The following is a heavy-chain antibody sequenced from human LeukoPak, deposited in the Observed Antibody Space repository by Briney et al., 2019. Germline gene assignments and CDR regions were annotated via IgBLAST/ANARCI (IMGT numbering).Heavy chain of an antibody. CDR3: AREGVSTVTSILVVISFDY. CDR2: ISWNSGSI. J-gene: IGHJ4*02. V-gene: IGHV3-9*01. D-gene: IGHD3-22*01. Sequence: GRSLRLSCAASGFTFDDYAMHWVRQAPGKGLEWVSGISWNSGSIGYADSVKGRFTVSRDNAKNSLYLQMNSLRPEDTAIYYCAREGVSTVTSILVVISFDYWGQGALVTVS. CDR1: GFTFDDYA.